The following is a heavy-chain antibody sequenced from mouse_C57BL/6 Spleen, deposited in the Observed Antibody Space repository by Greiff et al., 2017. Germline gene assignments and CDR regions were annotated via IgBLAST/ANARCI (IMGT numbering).Heavy chain of an antibody. V-gene: IGHV1-18*01. CDR3: ARRGTTVVARGWFAY. J-gene: IGHJ3*01. D-gene: IGHD1-1*01. CDR1: GYTFTDYN. Sequence: EVQLQQSGPELVKPGASVKIPCKASGYTFTDYNMDWVKQSHGKSLEWIGDINPNNGGTIYNQKFKGKATLTVDKSSSTAYMELRSLTSEDTAVYYCARRGTTVVARGWFAYWGQGTLVTVSA. CDR2: INPNNGGT.